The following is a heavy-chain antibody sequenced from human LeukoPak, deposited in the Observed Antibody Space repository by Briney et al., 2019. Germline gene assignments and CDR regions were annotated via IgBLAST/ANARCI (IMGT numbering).Heavy chain of an antibody. Sequence: GGSLRLSCAASGFTFSSYIMNWVRQAPGKGLEWVSYISSSSSTIYYADSVKGRFTISRDNAKNSLYLQMNSLTAEDTAVYYCARDRGPLDYWGQGTLVTVSS. CDR1: GFTFSSYI. V-gene: IGHV3-48*01. CDR2: ISSSSSTI. J-gene: IGHJ4*02. CDR3: ARDRGPLDY. D-gene: IGHD5-12*01.